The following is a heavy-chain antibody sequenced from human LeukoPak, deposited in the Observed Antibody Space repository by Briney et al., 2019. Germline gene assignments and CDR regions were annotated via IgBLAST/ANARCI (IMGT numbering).Heavy chain of an antibody. V-gene: IGHV4-59*01. CDR1: GGSISSFY. CDR3: ASTGEMYSSGWYFDY. Sequence: SETLFPTRTVSGGSISSFYWSWLRQPPGKGLEWIGYIIYTGTTNYNPSLRSRVTISIDTSKNQFSLNLSSVTAADTAVYYCASTGEMYSSGWYFDYWGQGTLVTVSS. CDR2: IIYTGTT. J-gene: IGHJ4*02. D-gene: IGHD6-19*01.